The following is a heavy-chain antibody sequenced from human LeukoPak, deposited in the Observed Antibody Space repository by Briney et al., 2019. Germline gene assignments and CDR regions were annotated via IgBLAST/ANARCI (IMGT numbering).Heavy chain of an antibody. CDR1: GGSFSGYY. J-gene: IGHJ4*02. Sequence: SETLSLTCAVYGGSFSGYYWSWIRQPPGKGLEWIGEINHSGSTNYNPSLKSRVTISVDTSKNQFSLKLSSVTAADTAVYYCARLRQIAVAGSGVIRVVQYFDYWGQGTLVTVSS. CDR3: ARLRQIAVAGSGVIRVVQYFDY. V-gene: IGHV4-34*01. D-gene: IGHD6-19*01. CDR2: INHSGST.